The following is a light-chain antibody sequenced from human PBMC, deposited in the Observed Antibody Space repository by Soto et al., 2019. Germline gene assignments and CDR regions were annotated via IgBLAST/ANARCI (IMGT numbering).Light chain of an antibody. CDR3: AAWDDSLNGVV. V-gene: IGLV1-44*01. CDR2: SSN. Sequence: QSVLTQPPSASGTPGQRVTIFCSGSSSNIGSNSVNWYQQLPGTALKLLMYSSNQRPSGVPDRFSGSKSGTSASLAISGLQSEDEADYYCAAWDDSLNGVVFGGGTKLTVL. J-gene: IGLJ2*01. CDR1: SSNIGSNS.